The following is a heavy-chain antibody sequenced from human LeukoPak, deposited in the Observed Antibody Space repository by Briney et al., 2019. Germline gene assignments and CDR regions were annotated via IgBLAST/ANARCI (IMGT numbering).Heavy chain of an antibody. J-gene: IGHJ4*02. CDR1: GGSISTYY. CDR3: ARGGWELPKYSFDY. CDR2: VYYSGST. V-gene: IGHV4-59*01. Sequence: SETLSLTRTVSGGSISTYYWSWIRQPPGKGLEWIGYVYYSGSTNYNPSLKSRVTISVDTSKNQFSLKLSSVTAADTAVYYCARGGWELPKYSFDYWGQGTLVTVSS. D-gene: IGHD1-26*01.